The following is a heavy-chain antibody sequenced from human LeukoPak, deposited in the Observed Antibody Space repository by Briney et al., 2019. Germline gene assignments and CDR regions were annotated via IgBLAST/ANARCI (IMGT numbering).Heavy chain of an antibody. D-gene: IGHD2/OR15-2a*01. V-gene: IGHV3-74*01. CDR3: ARSRGGFYHY. CDR2: INTDGSTT. CDR1: GFTFSNDW. J-gene: IGHJ4*02. Sequence: GGSLRLSCAASGFTFSNDWKHWVRQAPGKGLVWVSRINTDGSTTTYADSVKGRFTISRDNAKNTLYLQMNSLRVEDTAVYYCARSRGGFYHYWGQGTLVTVSS.